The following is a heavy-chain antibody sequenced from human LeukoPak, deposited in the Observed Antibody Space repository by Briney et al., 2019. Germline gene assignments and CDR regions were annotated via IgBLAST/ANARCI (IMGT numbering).Heavy chain of an antibody. Sequence: PSETLSLTCTVSGYSISSGYSWGWIRQPPGKGLEWIGTIYHSGNTYYSPSLKSRVTMSVDTSKNQFSLQLSSVTAADTAVYYCARGYYYGSGSYSHFDYWGQGTLVTVSS. J-gene: IGHJ4*02. CDR3: ARGYYYGSGSYSHFDY. D-gene: IGHD3-10*01. V-gene: IGHV4-38-2*02. CDR1: GYSISSGYS. CDR2: IYHSGNT.